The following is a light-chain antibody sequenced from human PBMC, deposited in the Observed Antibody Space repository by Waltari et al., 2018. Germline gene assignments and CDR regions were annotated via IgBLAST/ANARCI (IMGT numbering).Light chain of an antibody. J-gene: IGKJ3*01. CDR2: DAS. CDR3: QQRSNWPPEFT. Sequence: EIVLTQSPATLSLSPGERATLSCRASQSVSSYLAWYQQKPGQAPRLLIYDASNRATGIPARFSGSGSGTDFTLTISSLEPEDFAVYYYQQRSNWPPEFTFGPGTKVDIK. V-gene: IGKV3-11*01. CDR1: QSVSSY.